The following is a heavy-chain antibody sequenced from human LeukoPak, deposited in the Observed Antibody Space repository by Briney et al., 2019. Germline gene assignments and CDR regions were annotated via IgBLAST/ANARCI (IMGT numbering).Heavy chain of an antibody. CDR3: ARDPYDYVWGSYRYNWFDP. CDR2: IYHSGST. J-gene: IGHJ5*02. CDR1: GYSISSGYY. D-gene: IGHD3-16*02. V-gene: IGHV4-38-2*02. Sequence: SETLSLTCTVSGYSISSGYYWGWIRQPPGKGLEWIGSIYHSGSTYYNPSLKSRVTISVDTSKNQFSLKLSSVTAADTAVYYCARDPYDYVWGSYRYNWFDPWGQGTLVTVSS.